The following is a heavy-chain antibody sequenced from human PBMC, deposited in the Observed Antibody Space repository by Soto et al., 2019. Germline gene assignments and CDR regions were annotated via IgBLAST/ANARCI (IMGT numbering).Heavy chain of an antibody. CDR1: GGSISSGGYS. V-gene: IGHV4-30-2*01. CDR2: IYNSGST. D-gene: IGHD6-6*01. CDR3: AGGIAARPLGY. J-gene: IGHJ4*02. Sequence: QLQLQESGSGLVKPSQTLSLTCAVSGGSISSGGYSWSWIRQPPGKGLEWIGYIYNSGSTSYNPSLTSRVTISVDRSKNQFSLKLSSVTAADTAVDDCAGGIAARPLGYWGQGTLVTVSS.